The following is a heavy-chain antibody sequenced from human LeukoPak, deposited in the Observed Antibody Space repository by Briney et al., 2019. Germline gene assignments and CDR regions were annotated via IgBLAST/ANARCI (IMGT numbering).Heavy chain of an antibody. Sequence: ASVKVSFKASGYTFTIYGISWVRQAPGQGLEWMGWISGYNANTNYVQKLQGRVTMTTDTSTSTAYMELRSLRSDDTAMYYCARDQGYDILTGYNFDYWGQGTLVTVSS. V-gene: IGHV1-18*01. CDR1: GYTFTIYG. CDR2: ISGYNANT. J-gene: IGHJ4*02. D-gene: IGHD3-9*01. CDR3: ARDQGYDILTGYNFDY.